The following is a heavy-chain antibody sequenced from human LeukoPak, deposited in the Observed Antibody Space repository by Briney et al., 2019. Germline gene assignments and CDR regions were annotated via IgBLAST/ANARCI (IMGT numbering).Heavy chain of an antibody. CDR3: AREYGSGSFSHHFDY. J-gene: IGHJ4*02. CDR1: GGSISSYY. CDR2: IYYSGST. Sequence: SETLSLTCTVSGGSISSYYWSWIRQPPGKGLEWIGYIYYSGSTNYNPSLKSRVTISIDTSKNQFSLKLRSVTAADTAVYYCAREYGSGSFSHHFDYWGQGTLVTVSS. D-gene: IGHD3-10*01. V-gene: IGHV4-59*12.